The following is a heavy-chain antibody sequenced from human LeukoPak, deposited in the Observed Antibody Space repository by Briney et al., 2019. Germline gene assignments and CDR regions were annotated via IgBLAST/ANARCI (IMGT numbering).Heavy chain of an antibody. CDR1: GGSIDITNY. V-gene: IGHV4-4*02. CDR3: ARVAVARLAYFDY. J-gene: IGHJ4*02. D-gene: IGHD6-19*01. CDR2: IYHSGST. Sequence: PSETLSLTCDVSGGSIDITNYWSWVRQAPGKGLEWIGEIYHSGSTNHNPSLKSRVTISVDKSKNQFSLKLSSVTAADTAMYYCARVAVARLAYFDYWGQGTLVTVSS.